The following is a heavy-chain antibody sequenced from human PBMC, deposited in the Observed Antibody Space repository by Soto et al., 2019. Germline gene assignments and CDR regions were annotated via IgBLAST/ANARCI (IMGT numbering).Heavy chain of an antibody. Sequence: ASVKVSCKASGYTFRYDDIIWVRQATGQGLEWMGWMNPNSGNTGYAQKFQGRITMTRNTSISTAYMEMNSLTSEGTAVYYCARVGAWELRNLEYWGQGTRVSVSS. V-gene: IGHV1-8*01. J-gene: IGHJ4*02. CDR3: ARVGAWELRNLEY. CDR1: GYTFRYDD. CDR2: MNPNSGNT. D-gene: IGHD1-26*01.